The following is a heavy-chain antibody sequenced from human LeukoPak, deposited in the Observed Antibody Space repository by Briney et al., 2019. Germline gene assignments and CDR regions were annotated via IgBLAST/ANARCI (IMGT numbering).Heavy chain of an antibody. V-gene: IGHV3-33*05. J-gene: IGHJ4*02. CDR3: ADLGDYGVG. D-gene: IGHD4-17*01. Sequence: PGGSLGLSCAASGLTFSSCAMHWVRQAPGKGLEWVAYISHDGSFEYHVDSVRGRFTVSRDNSRNTVYLQINSLKTEDTAVYYCADLGDYGVGWGQGTLVTVSS. CDR2: ISHDGSFE. CDR1: GLTFSSCA.